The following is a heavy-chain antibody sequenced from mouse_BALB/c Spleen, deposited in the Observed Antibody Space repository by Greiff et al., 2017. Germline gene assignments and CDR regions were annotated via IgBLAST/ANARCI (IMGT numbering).Heavy chain of an antibody. V-gene: IGHV1-82*01. CDR2: IYPGGGYT. J-gene: IGHJ3*01. CDR3: ARDGYLAWFAY. D-gene: IGHD2-3*01. Sequence: GQLQQSGPELVKPGASVKISCKASGYAFSSSWMNWVKQRPGQGLEWIGRIYPGGGYTNYNGKFKGKATLTADKSSSTAYMQLSSLTSVDSAVYFCARDGYLAWFAYWGQGTLVTVSA. CDR1: GYAFSSSW.